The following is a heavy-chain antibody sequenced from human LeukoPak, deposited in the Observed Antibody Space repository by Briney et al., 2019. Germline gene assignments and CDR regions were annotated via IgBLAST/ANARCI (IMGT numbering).Heavy chain of an antibody. CDR3: ARDLFHCSSTSCYTGGGPYNRFDP. Sequence: PGGSLRLSCAASGFTFSSYSMNWVRQAPGKGLEWVSSISSSSSYIYYADSVKGRFTISRDNAKNSLYLQMNSLRAEDTAVYYCARDLFHCSSTSCYTGGGPYNRFDPWGQGTLVTVSS. V-gene: IGHV3-21*01. J-gene: IGHJ5*02. CDR1: GFTFSSYS. CDR2: ISSSSSYI. D-gene: IGHD2-2*02.